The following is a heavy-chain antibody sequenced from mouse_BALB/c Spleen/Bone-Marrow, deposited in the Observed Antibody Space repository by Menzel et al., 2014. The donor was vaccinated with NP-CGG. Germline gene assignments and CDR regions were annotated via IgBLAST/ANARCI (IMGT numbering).Heavy chain of an antibody. CDR3: ARWLPAMGY. CDR2: IYPGDGDT. D-gene: IGHD2-2*01. Sequence: VQLQQSGAELVRPGSSVKISCKASGYAFSSYWMSWVKQRPGQGLEWIGQIYPGDGDTNYNGKFKGKATLTADKSSSTAAMQLSSLTSEDSAVYFCARWLPAMGYWGQGTSVTVSS. V-gene: IGHV1-80*01. CDR1: GYAFSSYW. J-gene: IGHJ4*01.